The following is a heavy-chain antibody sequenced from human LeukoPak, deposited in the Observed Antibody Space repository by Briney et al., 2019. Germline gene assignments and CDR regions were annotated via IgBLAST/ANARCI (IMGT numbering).Heavy chain of an antibody. D-gene: IGHD4-23*01. J-gene: IGHJ6*03. V-gene: IGHV1-69*05. CDR1: GGTISSYA. Sequence: SVKVSCKASGGTISSYAISWVRQAPGQGLEWMGGIIPIFGTANYAQKFQGRVTITTDESTSTAYMELSSLRSEDTAVYYCARDPGYGGNPGGNYYYYMDVWGKGTTVTVSS. CDR3: ARDPGYGGNPGGNYYYYMDV. CDR2: IIPIFGTA.